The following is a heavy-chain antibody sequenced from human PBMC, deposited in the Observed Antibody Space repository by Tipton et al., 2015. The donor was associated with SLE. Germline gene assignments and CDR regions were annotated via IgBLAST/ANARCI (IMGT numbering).Heavy chain of an antibody. D-gene: IGHD1-1*01. CDR2: ISSSSSYT. CDR1: GFTFSDYY. J-gene: IGHJ3*02. CDR3: ARDWGTTVTADPFDI. V-gene: IGHV3-11*06. Sequence: GSLRLSCAASGFTFSDYYMSWIRQAPGKGLEWVSYISSSSSYTNYADSVKGRFTISRDNAKNSLYLQMNSLRAEDTAVYYCARDWGTTVTADPFDIWGQCAMVPVSS.